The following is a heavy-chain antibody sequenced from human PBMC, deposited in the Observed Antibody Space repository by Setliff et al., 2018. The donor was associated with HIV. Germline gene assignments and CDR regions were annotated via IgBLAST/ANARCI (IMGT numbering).Heavy chain of an antibody. CDR1: GVPFSDYY. J-gene: IGHJ4*02. CDR2: VNHNGNI. CDR3: AITIVGVTTEMY. Sequence: KTLSLTCGLNGVPFSDYYWNWIRQSPGKGLEWIVEVNHNGNINYNPSLQSRVTVSVDTSKPQFSLKMNSVTAADTAVYYCAITIVGVTTEMYWGQGTLVTVSS. V-gene: IGHV4-34*01. D-gene: IGHD2-21*02.